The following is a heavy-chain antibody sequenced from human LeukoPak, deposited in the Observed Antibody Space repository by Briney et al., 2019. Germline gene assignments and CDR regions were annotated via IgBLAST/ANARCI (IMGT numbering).Heavy chain of an antibody. CDR2: ISGSGGST. D-gene: IGHD3-22*01. Sequence: GGSLRLSCAASGFTFSSYAMSWVRQAPGKGLEWVSAISGSGGSTYYADSVKGRFTISRDNSKNTLYLQMNSLRAEDTAVYYCAKDHPGYYYDSSGLFYFDYWGQGTLVTVSS. V-gene: IGHV3-23*01. J-gene: IGHJ4*02. CDR3: AKDHPGYYYDSSGLFYFDY. CDR1: GFTFSSYA.